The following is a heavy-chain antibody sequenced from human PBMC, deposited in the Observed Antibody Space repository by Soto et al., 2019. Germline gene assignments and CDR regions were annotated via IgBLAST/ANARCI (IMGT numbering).Heavy chain of an antibody. CDR3: ARGLLPWFFDL. J-gene: IGHJ2*01. V-gene: IGHV4-34*01. CDR2: ISRTGGT. CDR1: GGSFSDYY. Sequence: QVQLQQWGAGLWKPSETLSLTCAVYGGSFSDYYWTWIRQPPGKGLEWIGEISRTGGTHYNPSLKSRGTITVDTSQTQFSLNLSSVTAADTAVYYCARGLLPWFFDLWGPGTLVTVPS.